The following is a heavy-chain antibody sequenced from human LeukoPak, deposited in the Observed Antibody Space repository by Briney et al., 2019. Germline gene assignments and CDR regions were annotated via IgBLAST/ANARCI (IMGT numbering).Heavy chain of an antibody. J-gene: IGHJ4*02. V-gene: IGHV4-34*01. CDR2: INHNGYT. D-gene: IGHD7-27*01. CDR1: GGPFSGYY. Sequence: SETLSLTCAVYGGPFSGYYWNWIRQPPGKGLEWIGEINHNGYTNYNPSLESRVTISVDTSKNQFSLKVYSLTAADTAVYFCARAGTGDRSTVFDYWGQEILVTVSS. CDR3: ARAGTGDRSTVFDY.